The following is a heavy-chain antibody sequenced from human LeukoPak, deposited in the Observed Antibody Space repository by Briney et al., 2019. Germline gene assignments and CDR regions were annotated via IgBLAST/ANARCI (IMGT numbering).Heavy chain of an antibody. Sequence: ASVKVSCKASGYTFTNYDINWVRQATGQGLEWMGWMNPNSGNTGYLQKFQGRVTMTMNTPISTAYMELSSLRSEDTAVYYCARALTPASGYSYGSWGQGTLVTVSS. CDR1: GYTFTNYD. D-gene: IGHD5-18*01. CDR3: ARALTPASGYSYGS. V-gene: IGHV1-8*01. J-gene: IGHJ4*02. CDR2: MNPNSGNT.